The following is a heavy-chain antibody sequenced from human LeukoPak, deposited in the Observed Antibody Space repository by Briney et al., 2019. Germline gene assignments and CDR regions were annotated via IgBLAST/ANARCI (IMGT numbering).Heavy chain of an antibody. CDR2: INPSGGST. CDR1: GYTFTSYY. V-gene: IGHV1-46*01. D-gene: IGHD3-16*01. CDR3: ARDMTRAFDI. J-gene: IGHJ3*02. Sequence: ASVRVSFKASGYTFTSYYMHWGRQAPGQGVEWMGVINPSGGSTSYAQKFQGRVTLTSDMSPSTVYMELSSLRSEDTAVYYCARDMTRAFDIWGQGTMVTVSS.